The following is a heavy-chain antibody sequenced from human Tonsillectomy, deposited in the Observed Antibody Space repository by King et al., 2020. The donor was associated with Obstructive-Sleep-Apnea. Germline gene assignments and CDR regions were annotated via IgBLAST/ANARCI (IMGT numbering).Heavy chain of an antibody. J-gene: IGHJ5*02. V-gene: IGHV3-48*04. D-gene: IGHD1-1*01. CDR3: ARGGWYDWRDRNWFDP. Sequence: VQLVESGGGLVQPGGSLRLSCAASGFTFSSYNLNWVRQAPGKGLEWVEYISSRSDTMDYADSVKGRCTISRDNAKNSLYLQMSNPRAEETGVYYCARGGWYDWRDRNWFDPWGQGTLVTVSS. CDR1: GFTFSSYN. CDR2: ISSRSDTM.